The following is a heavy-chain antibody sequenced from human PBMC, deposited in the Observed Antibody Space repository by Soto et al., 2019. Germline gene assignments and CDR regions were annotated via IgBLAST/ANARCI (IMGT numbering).Heavy chain of an antibody. CDR3: GRVGGDYGDYVDNYYYGMDV. Sequence: PSETLSLTCTVSGGSISSYYWSWIRQPPGKGLEWIGYIYYSGSTNYNPSLKSRVTISVDTSKNQFSLKLSSVTAADTAVYYCGRVGGDYGDYVDNYYYGMDVWGQGTTVTVSS. CDR1: GGSISSYY. J-gene: IGHJ6*02. D-gene: IGHD4-17*01. CDR2: IYYSGST. V-gene: IGHV4-59*01.